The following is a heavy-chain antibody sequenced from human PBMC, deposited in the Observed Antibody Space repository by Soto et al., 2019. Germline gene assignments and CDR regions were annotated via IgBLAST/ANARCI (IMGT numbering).Heavy chain of an antibody. Sequence: EVQLVESGGGLVQPGGSLRLSCAASGFRFTNSWMSWVRQAPGKGLEWVAHINQDGSQKYYVDSVKGRFTISRDNAKSSLYLQMNSLRAEDTAVYYCATWADAVDADQFQPWGQGTLVSVSS. V-gene: IGHV3-7*01. CDR1: GFRFTNSW. CDR3: ATWADAVDADQFQP. J-gene: IGHJ1*01. D-gene: IGHD2-2*01. CDR2: INQDGSQK.